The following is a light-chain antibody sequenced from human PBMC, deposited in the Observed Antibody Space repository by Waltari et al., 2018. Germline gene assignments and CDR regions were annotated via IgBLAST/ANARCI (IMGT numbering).Light chain of an antibody. V-gene: IGKV3-11*01. J-gene: IGKJ1*01. CDR1: QSVSSS. CDR2: DVS. CDR3: QQRSNWPPT. Sequence: EIVLTQSPATLSLSPGERVTLSCRASQSVSSSLAWYQQKPGQAPRLLFHDVSNRATGIPARVSVSGSGTDFTLTISSLEAEDFAVYYCQQRSNWPPTFGQGTKVEIK.